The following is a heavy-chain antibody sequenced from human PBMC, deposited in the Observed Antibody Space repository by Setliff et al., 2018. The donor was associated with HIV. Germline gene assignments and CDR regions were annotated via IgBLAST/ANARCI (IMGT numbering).Heavy chain of an antibody. CDR3: ARGALLAVFDFDY. D-gene: IGHD3-10*01. CDR1: GYTFTDYY. Sequence: GASVKVSCQASGYTFTDYYIHWVQPAPGKGLEWMGRVDPDDGKTINAEKFQGRVTITSDKSTDTAYMELSSLRSDDTAVYFCARGALLAVFDFDYWGHGTRVTVSS. J-gene: IGHJ4*01. V-gene: IGHV1-69-2*01. CDR2: VDPDDGKT.